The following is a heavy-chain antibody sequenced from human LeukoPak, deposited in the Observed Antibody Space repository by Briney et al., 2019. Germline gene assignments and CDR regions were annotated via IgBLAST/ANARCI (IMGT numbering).Heavy chain of an antibody. D-gene: IGHD3-22*01. CDR1: GFMFSNYG. J-gene: IGHJ4*02. CDR3: ARALPDYYDGSGYYYY. CDR2: IWYDGSNE. V-gene: IGHV3-33*01. Sequence: PGGSLRLSCAASGFMFSNYGMHWVRQAPGKGLEWVAVIWYDGSNEYYADSVKGRFTISRDNSKNTLYLQMNSLRPEDTAVYYCARALPDYYDGSGYYYYWGQGTLVTVSS.